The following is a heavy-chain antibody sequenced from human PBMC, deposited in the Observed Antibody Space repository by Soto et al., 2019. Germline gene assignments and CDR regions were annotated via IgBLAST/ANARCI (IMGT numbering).Heavy chain of an antibody. Sequence: EVQLVESGGGLVQPGGSLRLSCAASGFTFSDYYMDWVRQAPGKGLEWVGRSKHKADSYATEFAASVKGRFTISRDTSKNSLYLQMSSLKTEDTAVYYCTVWGMGNDFGAAWGHGILVTVAS. V-gene: IGHV3-72*01. CDR3: TVWGMGNDFGAA. D-gene: IGHD2-8*02. CDR2: SKHKADSYAT. J-gene: IGHJ4*01. CDR1: GFTFSDYY.